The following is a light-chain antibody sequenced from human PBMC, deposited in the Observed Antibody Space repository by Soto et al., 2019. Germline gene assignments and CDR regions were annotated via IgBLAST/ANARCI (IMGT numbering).Light chain of an antibody. CDR1: RSDVGAYNY. Sequence: QSALTQPRSVSGSPGQSVTISCTGTRSDVGAYNYVSWYQQYPGKAPKLMIYDVSRWPSGVPDRFSGSKSGNTAFLSISGLQAEDEADYYCCAYAGSYTVVFGGGTQLTVL. CDR2: DVS. V-gene: IGLV2-11*01. CDR3: CAYAGSYTVV. J-gene: IGLJ2*01.